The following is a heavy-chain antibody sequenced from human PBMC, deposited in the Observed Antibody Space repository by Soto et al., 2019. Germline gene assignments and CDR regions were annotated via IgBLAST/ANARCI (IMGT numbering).Heavy chain of an antibody. CDR1: GCSLTKNKMS. CDR3: ARRIFARNVYYFDY. CDR2: IDWDDDK. D-gene: IGHD3-3*01. J-gene: IGHJ4*02. Sequence: SRPTRENPTQALTLTCTFSGCSLTKNKMSVSWIRQPPGKALEWLARIDWDDDKFYNTSLKTRLTISKDTSKNQVLLTMTDMDPVDTATYYCARRIFARNVYYFDYWGRGTLVTVSS. V-gene: IGHV2-70*17.